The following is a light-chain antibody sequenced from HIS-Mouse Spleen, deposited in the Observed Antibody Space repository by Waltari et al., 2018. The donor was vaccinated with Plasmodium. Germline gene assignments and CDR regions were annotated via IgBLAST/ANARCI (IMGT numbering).Light chain of an antibody. Sequence: QSALTQPASVSGSPGQSITISCPGPRSDVGCFNLFPLYQQHPGKAPKLMIYEGSKRPSGVSNRFSGSKSGNTASLTISGLQAEDEADYYCCSYAGSSTFVVFGGGTKLTVL. CDR1: RSDVGCFNL. CDR2: EGS. J-gene: IGLJ2*01. CDR3: CSYAGSSTFVV. V-gene: IGLV2-23*03.